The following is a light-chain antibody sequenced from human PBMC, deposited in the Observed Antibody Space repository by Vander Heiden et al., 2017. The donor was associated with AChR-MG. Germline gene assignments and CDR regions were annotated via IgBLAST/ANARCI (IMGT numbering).Light chain of an antibody. CDR3: MQALQTPRT. CDR1: QSLLHSNGYSY. CDR2: SAS. J-gene: IGKJ1*01. V-gene: IGKV2-28*01. Sequence: DIVMTQSPLSLPVTPGEPAASSCRSSQSLLHSNGYSYLDWYLQKPGQSPQLLIYSASNRPSGVPARFSGSGSGTDFTLKISRVEAEDVGVYYCMQALQTPRTFGQGTKVEIK.